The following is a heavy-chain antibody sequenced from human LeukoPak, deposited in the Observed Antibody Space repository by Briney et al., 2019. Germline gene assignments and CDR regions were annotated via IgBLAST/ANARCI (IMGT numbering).Heavy chain of an antibody. Sequence: GGSLRLSCAASGFTFSDYYMSWIRQAPGKGLEWVSYISSSGSTIYYADSVKGRFTISRDNAKNSLYLQMNSLRADDTAVYYCAREKYHYGSGSGSPDNQGRSIGAFDIWGQGTMVTVSS. CDR3: AREKYHYGSGSGSPDNQGRSIGAFDI. CDR1: GFTFSDYY. D-gene: IGHD3-10*01. V-gene: IGHV3-11*01. CDR2: ISSSGSTI. J-gene: IGHJ3*02.